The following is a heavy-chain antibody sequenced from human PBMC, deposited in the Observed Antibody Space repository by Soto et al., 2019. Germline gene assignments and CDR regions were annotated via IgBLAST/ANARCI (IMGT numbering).Heavy chain of an antibody. J-gene: IGHJ5*02. CDR1: GDSINSGAYY. V-gene: IGHV4-31*11. CDR3: ARGLVEWSIDL. Sequence: SETLSLTCAVSGDSINSGAYYWTWVRQHPGKGLEWIGTIYNDGGTDYSPSLKSRVSMSMDPSKNQFSLRLPSVTAADTAVYFCARGLVEWSIDLWGQGTLVTVSS. D-gene: IGHD3-3*01. CDR2: IYNDGGT.